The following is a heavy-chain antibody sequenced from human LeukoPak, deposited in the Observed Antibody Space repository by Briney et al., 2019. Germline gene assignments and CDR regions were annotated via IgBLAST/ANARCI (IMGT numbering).Heavy chain of an antibody. Sequence: GGSLRLSCAASGFTFGSHWMHWVRQDPGKGLVWVSRINPDGKRTTYADSVKGRFTISRDNAKNTVYLQMNSLRPDDTALYYCARDSKEGRTKFDPWGQGTLVAVSS. J-gene: IGHJ5*02. CDR3: ARDSKEGRTKFDP. V-gene: IGHV3-74*01. D-gene: IGHD2-2*01. CDR1: GFTFGSHW. CDR2: INPDGKRT.